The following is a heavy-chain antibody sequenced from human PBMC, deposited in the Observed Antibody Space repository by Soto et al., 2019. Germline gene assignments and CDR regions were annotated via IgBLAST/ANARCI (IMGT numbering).Heavy chain of an antibody. CDR2: INPNSGGT. CDR3: ARDLEVVTAMARYYFDY. V-gene: IGHV1-2*02. D-gene: IGHD5-18*01. Sequence: GASVKVSCKASGYTFTGYYMHWVRQAPGQGLEWMGWINPNSGGTNYAQKFQGRVTMTRDTSISTAYMELSRLRSDDTAVYYCARDLEVVTAMARYYFDYWGQGTLVTVSS. J-gene: IGHJ4*02. CDR1: GYTFTGYY.